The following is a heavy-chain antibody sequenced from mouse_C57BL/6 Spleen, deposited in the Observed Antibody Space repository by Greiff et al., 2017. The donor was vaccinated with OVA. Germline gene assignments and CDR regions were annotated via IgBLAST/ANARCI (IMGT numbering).Heavy chain of an antibody. Sequence: QVQLKESGPGLVAPSQSLSITCTASGFSLTSYAISWVRQPPGKGLEWLGVIWPGGGTNYNSALKSRLSISKDNSKSQVFLKMNSLQTDDTARYYCAREGTTRRAMDYWGQGTSVTVAS. CDR2: IWPGGGT. CDR3: AREGTTRRAMDY. J-gene: IGHJ4*01. CDR1: GFSLTSYA. V-gene: IGHV2-9-1*01. D-gene: IGHD2-12*01.